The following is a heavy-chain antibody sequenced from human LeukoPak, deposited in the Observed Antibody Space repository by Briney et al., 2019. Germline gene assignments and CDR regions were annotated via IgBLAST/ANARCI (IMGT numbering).Heavy chain of an antibody. V-gene: IGHV3-30*02. CDR2: IRCDGSNK. CDR1: GFTFSSYG. J-gene: IGHJ4*02. D-gene: IGHD3-9*01. CDR3: AKAPGYDILTGYAPFDY. Sequence: GGSLRLSCAASGFTFSSYGMHWVRQAPGKGLEWVAFIRCDGSNKYYTDSVKGRFTISRDKSKNTLYLQMNSLRAEDTAVYYCAKAPGYDILTGYAPFDYWGQGTLVTVSS.